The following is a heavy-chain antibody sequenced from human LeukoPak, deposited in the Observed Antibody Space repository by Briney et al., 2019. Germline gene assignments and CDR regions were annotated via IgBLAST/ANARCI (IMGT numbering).Heavy chain of an antibody. D-gene: IGHD3-10*01. Sequence: PSETLSLTCTVSGVSISSYYWSWIRQPPGKGLEWIGYIYYSGSTNYNPSLKSRVTISVGTSKNQFSLKLSSVTAADTAVYYCARLWFGELFMGGGMDVWGQGTTVTVSS. CDR2: IYYSGST. J-gene: IGHJ6*02. V-gene: IGHV4-59*08. CDR3: ARLWFGELFMGGGMDV. CDR1: GVSISSYY.